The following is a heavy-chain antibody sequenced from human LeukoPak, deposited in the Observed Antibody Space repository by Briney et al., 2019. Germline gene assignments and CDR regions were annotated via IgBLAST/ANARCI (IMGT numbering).Heavy chain of an antibody. CDR1: GYTFTSYG. Sequence: ASVRVSCKASGYTFTSYGISWVRQAPGKGLEWMGWISGYNGNTNYAQKLQGRVTMTTDTSTSTVYMELRSLRSDDTAVYYCARGRGYSGYVPSYYFDYWGQGTLVTVSS. J-gene: IGHJ4*02. D-gene: IGHD5-12*01. V-gene: IGHV1-18*01. CDR3: ARGRGYSGYVPSYYFDY. CDR2: ISGYNGNT.